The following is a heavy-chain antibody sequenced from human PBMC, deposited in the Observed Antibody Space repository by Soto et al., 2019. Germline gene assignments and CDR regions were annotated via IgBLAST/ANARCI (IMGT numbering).Heavy chain of an antibody. CDR2: ISAYNANA. Sequence: QIQLLQSGAAVKKPGASVKVTCKASGYTFRHFGISWVRQAPGQGLGWMGWISAYNANANYAQQFQGRLTMTADTSTSTAYMELRSLRYDDTAVYYCARENSYFDYWGQGTLGTVSS. V-gene: IGHV1-18*01. CDR3: ARENSYFDY. J-gene: IGHJ4*02. CDR1: GYTFRHFG.